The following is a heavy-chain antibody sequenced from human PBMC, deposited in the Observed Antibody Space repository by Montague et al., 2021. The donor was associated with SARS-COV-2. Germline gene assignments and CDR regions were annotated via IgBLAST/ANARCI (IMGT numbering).Heavy chain of an antibody. J-gene: IGHJ6*02. CDR1: GGSISSGPYY. V-gene: IGHV4-39*01. Sequence: SETLSLTCTVSGGSISSGPYYWSWIRQPPGKGLEWVGCISYSGRTYYSPSLKSRVTISVDTSENQFSLKLSSVTAADTAVYYCASSASDSVVMLFAICDLDVWGQGTTVTVSS. D-gene: IGHD2-8*01. CDR3: ASSASDSVVMLFAICDLDV. CDR2: ISYSGRT.